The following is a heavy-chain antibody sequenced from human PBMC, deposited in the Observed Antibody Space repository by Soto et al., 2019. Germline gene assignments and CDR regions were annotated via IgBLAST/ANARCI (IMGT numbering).Heavy chain of an antibody. CDR3: ARDDGDGYDY. D-gene: IGHD4-17*01. V-gene: IGHV4-59*01. CDR1: GGSITSYY. Sequence: LSLTCTVSGGSITSYYWSWIRQPPGKGLEWIGFIHHSGSTKHNPSLKGRVTISLDTSKNQFSLKLSSVTAADTAVYYCARDDGDGYDYWGQGTLVTVSS. CDR2: IHHSGST. J-gene: IGHJ4*02.